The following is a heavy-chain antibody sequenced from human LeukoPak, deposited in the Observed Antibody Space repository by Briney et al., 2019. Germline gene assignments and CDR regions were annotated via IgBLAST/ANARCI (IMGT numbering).Heavy chain of an antibody. CDR3: ARTYYDYVWGSYRKYYFDY. V-gene: IGHV4-34*01. Sequence: SETLSLTCAVYGGSFNGYYWSRIRQPPGKGLEWIGEINHSGSTNYNPSLKSRVTISVDTSKNQFSLKLSSVTAADTAVYYCARTYYDYVWGSYRKYYFDYWGQGTLVTVSS. CDR1: GGSFNGYY. CDR2: INHSGST. J-gene: IGHJ4*02. D-gene: IGHD3-16*02.